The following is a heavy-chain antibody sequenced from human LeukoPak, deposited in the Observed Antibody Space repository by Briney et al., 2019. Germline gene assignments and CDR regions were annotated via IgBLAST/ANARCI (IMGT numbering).Heavy chain of an antibody. V-gene: IGHV3-53*01. Sequence: GGTLSLSCAASGFTISSNYLTWVCQPPGKGLVWVSIIYSGGSTFYSDSVKGRFTISRENFAKNLFLLMKSLGTEDKAVYYYVRGDGYNFFDYWGQGTLVTVSS. CDR1: GFTISSNY. J-gene: IGHJ4*02. CDR3: VRGDGYNFFDY. CDR2: IYSGGST. D-gene: IGHD5-24*01.